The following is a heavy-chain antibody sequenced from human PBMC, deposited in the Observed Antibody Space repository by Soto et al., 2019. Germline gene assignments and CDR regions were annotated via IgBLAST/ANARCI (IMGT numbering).Heavy chain of an antibody. CDR1: GYMFTTYG. D-gene: IGHD6-6*01. CDR2: ISAYNGNK. Sequence: QVQLVQSGGEVKKPGASVEVSCRTSGYMFTTYGMSWVRQAPGQGLEWMAWISAYNGNKKYAQKFQGRFTVTTDTSTSTVSMELRNLTSDDTGTYFCARTGGGMAARPLEYWGQGTLVTVSS. J-gene: IGHJ4*02. V-gene: IGHV1-18*04. CDR3: ARTGGGMAARPLEY.